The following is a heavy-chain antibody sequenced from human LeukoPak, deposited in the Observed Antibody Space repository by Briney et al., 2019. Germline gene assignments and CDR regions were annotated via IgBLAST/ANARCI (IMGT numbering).Heavy chain of an antibody. Sequence: GGSLRLSCAASGFTFSSYSMNWVRQAPGKGLEWVSSISSSSSYRYYADSVKGRFIISRDNAKNSLYLQMNSLRAEDTAVYYCASLGIVGSTGSLGYWGQGTLVTVSS. V-gene: IGHV3-21*01. J-gene: IGHJ4*02. CDR2: ISSSSSYR. D-gene: IGHD1-26*01. CDR3: ASLGIVGSTGSLGY. CDR1: GFTFSSYS.